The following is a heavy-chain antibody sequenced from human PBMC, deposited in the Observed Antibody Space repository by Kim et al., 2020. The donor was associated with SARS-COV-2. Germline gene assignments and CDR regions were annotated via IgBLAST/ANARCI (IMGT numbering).Heavy chain of an antibody. V-gene: IGHV1-46*01. D-gene: IGHD3-10*01. CDR1: GYTFTSYY. CDR3: ARNQWFGELLSVPLDY. CDR2: INPSGGST. J-gene: IGHJ4*02. Sequence: ASVKVSCKASGYTFTSYYMHWVRQAPGQGLEWMGIINPSGGSTSYAQKFQGRVTMTRDTSTSTVYMELSSLRSEDTAVYYCARNQWFGELLSVPLDYWGQGTLVTVSS.